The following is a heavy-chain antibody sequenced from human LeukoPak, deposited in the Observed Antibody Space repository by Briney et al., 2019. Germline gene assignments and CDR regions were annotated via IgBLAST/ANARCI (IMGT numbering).Heavy chain of an antibody. D-gene: IGHD4-17*01. Sequence: GGSLRLSCAASGFTFSSYSMNWVRQAPGKGLEWVSSISSSSNYIYYADSVKGRFTISRDNAKSSLYLQMNSLRAEDTAVYYCAKVGDYGDYALDYWGQGTLVTVSS. CDR1: GFTFSSYS. J-gene: IGHJ4*02. V-gene: IGHV3-21*01. CDR3: AKVGDYGDYALDY. CDR2: ISSSSNYI.